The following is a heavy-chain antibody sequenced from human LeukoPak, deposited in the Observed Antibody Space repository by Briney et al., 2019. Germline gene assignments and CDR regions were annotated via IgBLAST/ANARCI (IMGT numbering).Heavy chain of an antibody. V-gene: IGHV3-33*01. D-gene: IGHD4-17*01. CDR2: TWYDGSNK. CDR1: GFTFSSYN. Sequence: PGGSLRLSCAASGFTFSSYNMHWVRQAPGKGLEWVAVTWYDGSNKYYADSVKGRFTISRDNSKNTLYLQMNSLRAEDTAVYYCARQGTTVTLDYWGQGTLVTVSS. J-gene: IGHJ4*02. CDR3: ARQGTTVTLDY.